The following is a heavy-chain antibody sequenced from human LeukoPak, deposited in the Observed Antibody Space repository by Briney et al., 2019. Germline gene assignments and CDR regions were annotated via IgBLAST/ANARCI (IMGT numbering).Heavy chain of an antibody. Sequence: GGSLRLSCAASGFTFSSYAMHWVRQAPGKGLEWVAVISYDGSNKYYADSVKGRFTISRDNSKNTLYLQMNSLRAEDTAVYYCARGSSTGTLSLWFDPWGQGTLVTVPS. V-gene: IGHV3-30*04. J-gene: IGHJ5*02. CDR2: ISYDGSNK. CDR3: ARGSSTGTLSLWFDP. CDR1: GFTFSSYA. D-gene: IGHD1-14*01.